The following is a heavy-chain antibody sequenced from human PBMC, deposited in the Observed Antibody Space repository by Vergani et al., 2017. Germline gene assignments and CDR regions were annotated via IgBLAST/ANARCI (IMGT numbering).Heavy chain of an antibody. J-gene: IGHJ6*03. CDR1: GGSITYGAFY. CDR3: ARASLRALVGYYYYMDV. D-gene: IGHD3-16*02. Sequence: QVQLQESGPGLVKPSETLSLTCTVSGGSITYGAFYWGWIRQSPGKGLEWIGSIYYSENKFYNPSLESRVTLSIDTTKNQFSLKLKSVTAADTAVYFCARASLRALVGYYYYMDVWGKGKTVVVSS. V-gene: IGHV4-39*01. CDR2: IYYSENK.